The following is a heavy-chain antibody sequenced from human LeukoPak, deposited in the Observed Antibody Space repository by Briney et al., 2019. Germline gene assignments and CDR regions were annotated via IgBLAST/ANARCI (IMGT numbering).Heavy chain of an antibody. D-gene: IGHD5/OR15-5a*01. J-gene: IGHJ4*02. Sequence: GGSLRLSCATSGITFSRYGMNWVRQAPGKGLEWVSYITMSNSSTYYADSVKGRFTIFRDNGKSSLYLQMNSLRAEDTAVYYCVSGSVPFDFWGQGTLVTVSS. CDR3: VSGSVPFDF. V-gene: IGHV3-21*06. CDR1: GITFSRYG. CDR2: ITMSNSST.